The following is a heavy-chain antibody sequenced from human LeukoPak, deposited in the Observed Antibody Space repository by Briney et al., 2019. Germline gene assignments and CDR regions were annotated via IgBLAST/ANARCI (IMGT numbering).Heavy chain of an antibody. CDR2: IYYSGST. CDR1: GGSISSSSYY. J-gene: IGHJ5*02. CDR3: ARQQVQFKYYYGSGSRPGWFDP. V-gene: IGHV4-39*01. D-gene: IGHD3-10*01. Sequence: PSETLSLTCTVSGGSISSSSYYWGWIRQPPGKGLEWIGSIYYSGSTYYNPSLKSRVTISVDTSKNQFSLRLSSVTAADTAVYYCARQQVQFKYYYGSGSRPGWFDPWGQGTLVTVSS.